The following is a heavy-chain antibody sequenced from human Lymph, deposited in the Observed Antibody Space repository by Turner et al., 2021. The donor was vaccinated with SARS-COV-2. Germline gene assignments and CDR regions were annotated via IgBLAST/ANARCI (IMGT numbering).Heavy chain of an antibody. J-gene: IGHJ4*02. V-gene: IGHV3-23*01. CDR3: AKDASFISVYDCIDY. D-gene: IGHD5-12*01. Sequence: EGQRLESGGGLVQPGGSLRLYCAASGFNFSRYAMGWVRQAPGKGGGLVSGISCSGGSTYYADSGEGRFTISRDNSKNTLYLQMNSLGAEDTAVYFCAKDASFISVYDCIDYWGQGTLVTVPS. CDR2: ISCSGGST. CDR1: GFNFSRYA.